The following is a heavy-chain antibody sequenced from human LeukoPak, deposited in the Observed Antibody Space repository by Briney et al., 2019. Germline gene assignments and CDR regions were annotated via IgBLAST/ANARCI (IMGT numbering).Heavy chain of an antibody. CDR1: GFTFSSYA. Sequence: PGRSLKLSCAASGFTFSSYAMSWVRQAPGKGLEWVSAISGSGGSTYYADSVKGRFTISRDNSKNTLYLQMNSLRAEDTAVYYCAKRSYYDSSGYYYVLDYFDYWGQGTLVTVSS. J-gene: IGHJ4*02. CDR3: AKRSYYDSSGYYYVLDYFDY. D-gene: IGHD3-22*01. CDR2: ISGSGGST. V-gene: IGHV3-23*01.